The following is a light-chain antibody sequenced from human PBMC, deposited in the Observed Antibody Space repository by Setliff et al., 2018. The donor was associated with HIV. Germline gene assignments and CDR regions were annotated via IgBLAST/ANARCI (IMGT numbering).Light chain of an antibody. Sequence: QSVLTQPASVSGSPGQSITVSCTGTSSDIGAFDYVSWYRQHPGKAPEVVIYDVTNRPSGVSNRLSGSKSGNTASLTISGLQPEDEADYYCTSYANSDVFIFGSGTKVT. CDR2: DVT. J-gene: IGLJ1*01. CDR3: TSYANSDVFI. CDR1: SSDIGAFDY. V-gene: IGLV2-14*03.